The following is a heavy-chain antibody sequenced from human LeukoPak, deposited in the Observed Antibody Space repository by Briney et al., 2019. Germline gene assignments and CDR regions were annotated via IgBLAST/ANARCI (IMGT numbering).Heavy chain of an antibody. CDR2: IKSKTDGGTT. CDR3: TTGPSIAARPNYYYYMDV. V-gene: IGHV3-15*01. CDR1: GFTFSNAW. J-gene: IGHJ6*03. D-gene: IGHD6-6*01. Sequence: GGSLRLSCAASGFTFSNAWMSWVRQAPGKGLEWVGRIKSKTDGGTTDYAAPVKGRFTISRDDSKNTLYLQMNSLKTEDTAVYYCTTGPSIAARPNYYYYMDVWGKGTTVTVSS.